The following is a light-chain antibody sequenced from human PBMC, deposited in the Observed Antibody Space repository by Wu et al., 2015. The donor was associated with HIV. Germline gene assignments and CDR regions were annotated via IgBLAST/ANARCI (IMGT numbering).Light chain of an antibody. Sequence: EILMTQSPRTLSVSPGERATLSCRASQTVGINLAWYQQKPGQAPRLLIYGASTRATGVPDRFSGSGSGTEFTLTISSLEPEDFAVYYCQQRSNWQGYSFGQGTKLEIK. V-gene: IGKV3-15*01. CDR1: QTVGIN. CDR2: GAS. J-gene: IGKJ2*03. CDR3: QQRSNWQGYS.